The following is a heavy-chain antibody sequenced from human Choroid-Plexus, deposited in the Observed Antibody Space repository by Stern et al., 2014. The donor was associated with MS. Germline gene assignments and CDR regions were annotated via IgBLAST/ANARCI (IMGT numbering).Heavy chain of an antibody. Sequence: MQLVESGGGVVQPGRPLRLSCVASGFTFGSCAMHWVRQAPGKGLAWVAGVSSDGSNKYYADSVKGRFTISRDNSQNTLYMQMSSLRHEDTAVYYCAKDRQYLTYFFDHWGQGSLVTVSS. J-gene: IGHJ5*02. CDR2: VSSDGSNK. D-gene: IGHD2/OR15-2a*01. CDR1: GFTFGSCA. V-gene: IGHV3-30*18. CDR3: AKDRQYLTYFFDH.